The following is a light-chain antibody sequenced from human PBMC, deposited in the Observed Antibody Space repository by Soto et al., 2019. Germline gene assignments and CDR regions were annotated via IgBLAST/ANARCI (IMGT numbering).Light chain of an antibody. CDR1: QSVSSW. CDR3: QQYNSYPYT. Sequence: IQMTQSPSTLSASVGDRVTITCRASQSVSSWLAWYQQKPGKVPKLLIYDASTLESGVPSTFVGSGSGTEFTLTISSLQPEDFATYFCQQYNSYPYTFGQGTKLEI. J-gene: IGKJ2*01. CDR2: DAS. V-gene: IGKV1-5*01.